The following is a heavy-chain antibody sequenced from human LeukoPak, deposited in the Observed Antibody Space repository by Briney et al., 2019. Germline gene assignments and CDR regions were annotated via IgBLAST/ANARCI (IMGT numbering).Heavy chain of an antibody. CDR3: TRDRY. CDR2: ITDSGDGT. V-gene: IGHV3-23*01. CDR1: GFTFSSYS. Sequence: GGSLRLSCAASGFTFSSYSMNWVRQAPGRGLEWVSSITDSGDGTYYADSVKGRFTISRDDSKNTLYLQMNSLRAEDTAVYYCTRDRYWGQGTLVTVSS. J-gene: IGHJ4*02.